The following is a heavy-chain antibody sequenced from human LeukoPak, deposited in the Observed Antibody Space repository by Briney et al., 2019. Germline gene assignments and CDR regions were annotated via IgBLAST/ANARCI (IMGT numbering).Heavy chain of an antibody. CDR1: GGSISSSSYY. CDR2: IYYSGST. J-gene: IGHJ6*04. CDR3: ARDTHIFGVVTMDV. V-gene: IGHV4-39*07. D-gene: IGHD3-3*02. Sequence: PSETLSLTCTVSGGSISSSSYYWGWIRQPPGKGLEWIGSIYYSGSTYYNPSLKSRITISVDTSKNQFSLKLSSVTAADTAVYYCARDTHIFGVVTMDVWGKGTTVTVSS.